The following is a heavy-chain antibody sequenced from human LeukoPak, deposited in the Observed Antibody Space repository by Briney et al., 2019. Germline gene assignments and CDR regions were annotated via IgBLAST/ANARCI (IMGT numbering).Heavy chain of an antibody. J-gene: IGHJ4*02. CDR1: GFTFSSYE. D-gene: IGHD3-10*01. CDR3: SRGLLLWFG. CDR2: ISSSGSTI. V-gene: IGHV3-48*03. Sequence: PGGSLRLSCAASGFTFSSYEMNWVRQAPGKGLEWVSYISSSGSTIYYADSVKGRFTISRDNTKNSLYLQMNSLIGEDTAGYYCSRGLLLWFGGGQGPRDSVSS.